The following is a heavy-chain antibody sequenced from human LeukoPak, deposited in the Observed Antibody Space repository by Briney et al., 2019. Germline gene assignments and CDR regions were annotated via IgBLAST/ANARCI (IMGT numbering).Heavy chain of an antibody. CDR3: ARHGGEQVDAFDI. CDR1: GYTFTRYA. Sequence: GASVKVSCKASGYTFTRYAMNWVRQAPGQGLEWMGWINTNTGNPAYAQGFTGRFVFSLDTSVSTAYLHISSLKAEDTAVYYCARHGGEQVDAFDIWGQGTMVTVSS. J-gene: IGHJ3*02. D-gene: IGHD1/OR15-1a*01. CDR2: INTNTGNP. V-gene: IGHV7-4-1*02.